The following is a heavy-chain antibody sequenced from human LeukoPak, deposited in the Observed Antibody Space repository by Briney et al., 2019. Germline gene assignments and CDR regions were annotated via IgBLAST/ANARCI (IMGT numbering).Heavy chain of an antibody. D-gene: IGHD4-23*01. CDR3: AKDLPTTVVTRPPYYYYYGMDV. Sequence: GGSLRLSCAASGFTFSSYGMHWVRQAPGEGLEWVAVISYDGSNKYYADSVKGRFTISRDNSKNTLYLQMNSLRAEDTAVYYCAKDLPTTVVTRPPYYYYYGMDVWGQGTTVTVSS. CDR2: ISYDGSNK. J-gene: IGHJ6*02. V-gene: IGHV3-30*18. CDR1: GFTFSSYG.